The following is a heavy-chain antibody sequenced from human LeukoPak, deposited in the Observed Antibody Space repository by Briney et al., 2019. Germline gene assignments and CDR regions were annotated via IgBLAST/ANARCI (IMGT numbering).Heavy chain of an antibody. CDR3: AKAADSGYDLDY. CDR2: ISYDGRNK. V-gene: IGHV3-30*18. J-gene: IGHJ4*02. CDR1: GFIFINYG. D-gene: IGHD5-12*01. Sequence: GRSLRLSCAASGFIFINYGMHWVRQAPGKGLEGVEIISYDGRNKYYADSVKVRFTISRDSSKITLFLQMNSLRAEDTAVYYCAKAADSGYDLDYWGQGTLVTVSS.